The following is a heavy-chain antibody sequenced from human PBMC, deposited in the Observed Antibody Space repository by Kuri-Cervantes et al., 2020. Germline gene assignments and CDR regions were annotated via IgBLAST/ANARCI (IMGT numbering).Heavy chain of an antibody. CDR1: GYTFTGYY. J-gene: IGHJ5*02. D-gene: IGHD3-10*01. Sequence: ASVKVSCKASGYTFTGYYMHWVRQAPGQGLEWMGWINPNSGGTNYAQKFQGRVTMTRDTSISTAYMELSRLRSADTAVYYCAREALSPLLWSSGSGWFDPWGQGTLVTVSS. V-gene: IGHV1-2*02. CDR3: AREALSPLLWSSGSGWFDP. CDR2: INPNSGGT.